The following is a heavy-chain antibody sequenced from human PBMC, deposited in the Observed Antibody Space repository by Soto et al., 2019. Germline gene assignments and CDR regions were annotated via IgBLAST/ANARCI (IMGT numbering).Heavy chain of an antibody. J-gene: IGHJ3*02. CDR3: ARALANWGSGAFDI. V-gene: IGHV3-30*04. CDR1: GFTFSSYA. CDR2: ISYDGSNK. D-gene: IGHD7-27*01. Sequence: GRSLRLSCAASGFTFSSYAMHWVRQAPGKGLEWVAVISYDGSNKYYADSVKGRFTISRDNSKNTLYLQMNSLRAEDTAVYYCARALANWGSGAFDIWGQGTMVTVSS.